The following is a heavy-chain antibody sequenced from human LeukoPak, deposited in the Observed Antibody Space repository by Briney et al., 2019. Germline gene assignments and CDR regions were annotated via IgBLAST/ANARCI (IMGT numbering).Heavy chain of an antibody. CDR3: AKALGPFYGDYAGDY. V-gene: IGHV3-9*01. J-gene: IGHJ4*02. CDR2: ISWNSGSI. D-gene: IGHD4-17*01. CDR1: GFTFDDYA. Sequence: PGGSLRLSCAASGFTFDDYAMHWIRQAPGKGLEWVSGISWNSGSIGYADSVKGRFTISRDNAKNSLYLQMNSLRAEDTALYYCAKALGPFYGDYAGDYWGQGTLVTVSS.